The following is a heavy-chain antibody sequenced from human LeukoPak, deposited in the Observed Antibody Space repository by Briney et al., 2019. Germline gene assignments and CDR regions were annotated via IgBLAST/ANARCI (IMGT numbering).Heavy chain of an antibody. V-gene: IGHV3-11*01. D-gene: IGHD3-10*01. Sequence: GGSLRLSCAASGFTFSDYHMSWIRQAPGKGLEWVSYISSSGSTIYYADSVKGRFTISRDNAKNSLYLQMNSLRAEDTAVYYCARDSAWFGELLPSVNYWGQGTLVTVSS. CDR2: ISSSGSTI. J-gene: IGHJ4*02. CDR1: GFTFSDYH. CDR3: ARDSAWFGELLPSVNY.